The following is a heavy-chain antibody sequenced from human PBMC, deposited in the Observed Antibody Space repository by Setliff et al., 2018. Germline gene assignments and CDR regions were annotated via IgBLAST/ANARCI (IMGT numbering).Heavy chain of an antibody. Sequence: PSETLSLTCTVSGASISSGTYYWSWIRQSAGKGLEWIGRIHASGSSHYNPSLQSRVTMSGDTSKNEFSLGMTSVTAADTAVYYRTRAEAYGFGGDYWGQGILVTVSS. CDR1: GASISSGTYY. CDR2: IHASGSS. D-gene: IGHD3-10*01. CDR3: TRAEAYGFGGDY. J-gene: IGHJ4*02. V-gene: IGHV4-61*02.